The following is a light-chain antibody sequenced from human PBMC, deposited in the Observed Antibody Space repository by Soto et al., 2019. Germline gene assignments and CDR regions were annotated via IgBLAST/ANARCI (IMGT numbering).Light chain of an antibody. V-gene: IGKV3-20*01. Sequence: EIVLTQSPGTLSLSPGERATLSCRASQNVSGNLVWYQQKLGQAPRVLIYGASTRAAGIPDRFSGSGSGTDFTLTITRLEPEDSAVYFCQQYTGPPTTFGQGTRLEI. CDR3: QQYTGPPTT. CDR1: QNVSGN. J-gene: IGKJ5*01. CDR2: GAS.